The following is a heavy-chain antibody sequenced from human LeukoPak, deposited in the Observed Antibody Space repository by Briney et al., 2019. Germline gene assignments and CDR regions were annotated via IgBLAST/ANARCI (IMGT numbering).Heavy chain of an antibody. D-gene: IGHD2-2*01. Sequence: SETLSLTCTVSGGSISSSSYYWGWIRQPPGKGLEWIGSIYYSGSTYYNPSLKSRVTISVDTPKNQFSLKLSSVTAADTAVYYCARTAQTSTPVDYFDYWGQGTLVTVSS. CDR2: IYYSGST. V-gene: IGHV4-39*07. CDR3: ARTAQTSTPVDYFDY. CDR1: GGSISSSSYY. J-gene: IGHJ4*02.